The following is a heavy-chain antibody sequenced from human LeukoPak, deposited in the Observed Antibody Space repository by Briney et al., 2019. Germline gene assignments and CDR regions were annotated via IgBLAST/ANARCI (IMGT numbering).Heavy chain of an antibody. V-gene: IGHV3-30-3*01. J-gene: IGHJ4*02. Sequence: GGSLRLSCAASGFTFSSYAMSWVRQAPGKGLEWVAVISYDGSNEYYADSVKGRFTISRDNSKNTLYLQMNSLRAEDTAVYYCARDLYYYGSGSSRLDYWGQGTLVTVSS. CDR2: ISYDGSNE. CDR1: GFTFSSYA. CDR3: ARDLYYYGSGSSRLDY. D-gene: IGHD3-10*01.